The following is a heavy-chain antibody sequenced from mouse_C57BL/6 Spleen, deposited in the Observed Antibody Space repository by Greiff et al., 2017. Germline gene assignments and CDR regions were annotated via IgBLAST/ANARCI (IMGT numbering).Heavy chain of an antibody. J-gene: IGHJ2*01. CDR3: AREDYGSSPYYFDY. D-gene: IGHD1-1*01. CDR2: IYPRDGST. Sequence: QVQLQQSDAELVTPGASVKISCKASGYTFTDHTIHWMKQRPEQGLEWIGYIYPRDGSTKYNEKFKGKATLTADKSSSTADMQLNSLTSEDAAVYYCAREDYGSSPYYFDYWGQGTTLTVSS. CDR1: GYTFTDHT. V-gene: IGHV1-78*01.